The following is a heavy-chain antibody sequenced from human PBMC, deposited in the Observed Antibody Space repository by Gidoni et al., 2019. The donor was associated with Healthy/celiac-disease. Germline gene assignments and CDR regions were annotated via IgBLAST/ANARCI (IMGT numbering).Heavy chain of an antibody. CDR1: RFTFSSYS. J-gene: IGHJ4*02. V-gene: IGHV3-48*01. Sequence: EVQLAVSGGGLVQPGGSLRLSRAASRFTFSSYSMTWFRQAPGKGLGWVSYISSSRSTIYYADSVKGRFTISRDNAKNSLYLQMNSLRAEDTAVYYCAREQVDIVATTIDYWGQGTLVTVSS. D-gene: IGHD5-12*01. CDR3: AREQVDIVATTIDY. CDR2: ISSSRSTI.